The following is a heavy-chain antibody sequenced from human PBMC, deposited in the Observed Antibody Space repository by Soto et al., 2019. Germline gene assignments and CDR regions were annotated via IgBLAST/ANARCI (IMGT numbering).Heavy chain of an antibody. CDR2: INHSGST. Sequence: PSETLSLTCAVYGGSFSGYYWSWSRQPPGKGLEWIGEINHSGSTNYNPSLKSRVTISVDTSKNQFSLKLSSVTAADTAVYYCARGIRFYDFWSGYKTPHREGWFDPWGQGTLVTVSS. CDR1: GGSFSGYY. V-gene: IGHV4-34*01. D-gene: IGHD3-3*01. J-gene: IGHJ5*02. CDR3: ARGIRFYDFWSGYKTPHREGWFDP.